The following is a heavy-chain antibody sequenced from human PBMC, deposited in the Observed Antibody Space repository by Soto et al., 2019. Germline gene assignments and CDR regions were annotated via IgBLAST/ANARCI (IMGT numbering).Heavy chain of an antibody. V-gene: IGHV4-39*01. D-gene: IGHD2-21*02. Sequence: SETLSLTCTVSGGSISSSSYYWGWIRQPPGEGLEWIGSIYYSGSTYYNPSLKSRVTISVDTSKNQFSLKLSSVTAADTAVYYCARSGGRDYWFDPWGQGTLVTVSS. CDR2: IYYSGST. CDR3: ARSGGRDYWFDP. CDR1: GGSISSSSYY. J-gene: IGHJ5*02.